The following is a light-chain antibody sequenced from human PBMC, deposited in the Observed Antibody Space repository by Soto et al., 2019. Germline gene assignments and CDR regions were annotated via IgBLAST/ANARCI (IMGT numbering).Light chain of an antibody. CDR3: QPYNNWPL. J-gene: IGKJ5*01. Sequence: VSISAVTVSVSKGERVTLSCRTSHSVNSHVAWYQQKPGQAPRLLLYGASTRATGIPVRFSGSGFGTEFTLTISSLQSEDFAVYNSQPYNNWPLFGQGTRLAIK. CDR2: GAS. CDR1: HSVNSH. V-gene: IGKV3-15*01.